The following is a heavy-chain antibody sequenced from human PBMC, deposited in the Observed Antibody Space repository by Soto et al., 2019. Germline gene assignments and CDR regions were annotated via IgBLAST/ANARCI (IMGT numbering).Heavy chain of an antibody. CDR3: AKDKGHSSGLAFDY. J-gene: IGHJ4*02. CDR2: ISGSGGST. D-gene: IGHD6-19*01. V-gene: IGHV3-23*01. Sequence: EVQLLESGGGLVQPGGSLRLSCAASGFTFSSYAMSWVRQAPGKGLEWVSAISGSGGSTYYADSVKGRFTISRDNSKNTLCLQMNCLRAEDTAVYYCAKDKGHSSGLAFDYWGQGTLVTVSS. CDR1: GFTFSSYA.